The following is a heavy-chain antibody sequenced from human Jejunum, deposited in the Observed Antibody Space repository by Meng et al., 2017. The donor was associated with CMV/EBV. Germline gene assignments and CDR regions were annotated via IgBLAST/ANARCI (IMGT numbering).Heavy chain of an antibody. CDR2: VSGSGATT. Sequence: SCAASGFPFTNFALFCVRQAPGKGLEWVSTVSGSGATTYYADSVRGRFTISRDYSRNTLFLQMNSLRADDTAVYFCAKQGYNNDLDDWGQGALVTVSS. V-gene: IGHV3-23*01. D-gene: IGHD5-24*01. CDR1: GFPFTNFA. CDR3: AKQGYNNDLDD. J-gene: IGHJ4*02.